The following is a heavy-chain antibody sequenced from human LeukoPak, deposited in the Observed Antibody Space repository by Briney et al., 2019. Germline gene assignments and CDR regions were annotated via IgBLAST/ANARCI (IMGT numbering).Heavy chain of an antibody. Sequence: PSETLSLTCTVSGGSISSSSYYWGWIRQPPGKGLEWIGSIYYSGSTYYNPSLKSRVTISVDTSKNQFSLKLSSVTAADTAVYYCARAHEYYDYVWGSYRYVPQIDYWGQGTLVTVSS. CDR1: GGSISSSSYY. D-gene: IGHD3-16*02. J-gene: IGHJ4*02. V-gene: IGHV4-39*07. CDR2: IYYSGST. CDR3: ARAHEYYDYVWGSYRYVPQIDY.